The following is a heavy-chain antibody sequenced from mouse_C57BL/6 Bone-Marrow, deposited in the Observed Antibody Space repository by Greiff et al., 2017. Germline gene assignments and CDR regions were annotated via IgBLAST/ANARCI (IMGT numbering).Heavy chain of an antibody. CDR1: GYSITSDY. D-gene: IGHD3-2*02. Sequence: EVKLQESGPGLAKPSQTLSLTCSVTGYSITSDYWNWIRTFPGNKLEYMGYISYSGSTYYNPSLKSRISITRDTSKNQYYLQLNSVTTEDTATYYCARSDSSGYPYAMDYWGQGTSVTVSS. CDR3: ARSDSSGYPYAMDY. J-gene: IGHJ4*01. CDR2: ISYSGST. V-gene: IGHV3-8*01.